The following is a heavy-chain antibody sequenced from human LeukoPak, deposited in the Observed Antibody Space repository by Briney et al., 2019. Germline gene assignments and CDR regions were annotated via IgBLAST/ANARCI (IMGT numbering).Heavy chain of an antibody. CDR3: AKGHYGDYVASDH. J-gene: IGHJ4*02. D-gene: IGHD4-17*01. V-gene: IGHV3-23*01. CDR1: GFSFSTSG. CDR2: VTGAGSST. Sequence: PGGSLRSSGSAPGFSFSTSGMSWVRQAPGKGLEWVSTVTGAGSSTYYADSVKGRFTISRDNSKNTLYLQMNSLRAEDTAVYYCAKGHYGDYVASDHWGQGTLVTVSS.